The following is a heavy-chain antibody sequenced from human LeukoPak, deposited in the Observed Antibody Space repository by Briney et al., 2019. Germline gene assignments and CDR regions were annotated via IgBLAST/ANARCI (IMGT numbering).Heavy chain of an antibody. CDR1: GFTFSSYA. D-gene: IGHD3-16*02. J-gene: IGHJ4*02. V-gene: IGHV3-33*08. CDR2: IWYDGTKK. CDR3: ARDRAVRYFDY. Sequence: GGSLRLSCAASGFTFSSYAMSWVRQAPGKGLEWVALIWYDGTKKYYADSVKGRLTISRDNSKNTLYLEMNSLRAEDTAVYYCARDRAVRYFDYWGQGTLVTVSS.